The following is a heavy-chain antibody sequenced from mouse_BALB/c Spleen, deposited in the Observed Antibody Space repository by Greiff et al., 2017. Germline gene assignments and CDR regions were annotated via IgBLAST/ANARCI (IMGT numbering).Heavy chain of an antibody. Sequence: VQLQQSGPELVKPGASVKISCKASGYSFTGYYMHWVKQSHVKSLEWIGRINPYNGATSYNQNFKDKASLTVDKSSSTAYMELHSLTSEDSAVYYCANDGYYVGNAWFAYWGQGTLVTVSA. CDR3: ANDGYYVGNAWFAY. D-gene: IGHD2-3*01. CDR2: INPYNGAT. J-gene: IGHJ3*01. CDR1: GYSFTGYY. V-gene: IGHV1-31*01.